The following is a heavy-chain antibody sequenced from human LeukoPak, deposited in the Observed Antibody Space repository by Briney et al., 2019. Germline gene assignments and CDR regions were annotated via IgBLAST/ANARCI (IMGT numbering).Heavy chain of an antibody. CDR2: ISSSSSYI. CDR1: GFTFSSYA. D-gene: IGHD1-20*01. J-gene: IGHJ3*02. Sequence: GGSLRLSCAASGFTFSSYAMSWVRQAPGKGLEWVSSISSSSSYIYYADSVEGRFTISRDNAKNSLYLQMNSLRAEDTAVYYCARGGGITGESDAFDIWGQGTMVTVSS. CDR3: ARGGGITGESDAFDI. V-gene: IGHV3-21*01.